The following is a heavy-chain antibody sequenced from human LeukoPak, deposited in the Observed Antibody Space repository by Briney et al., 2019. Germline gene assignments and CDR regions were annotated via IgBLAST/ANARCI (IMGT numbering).Heavy chain of an antibody. CDR3: ARVQTYYDFWSGYPYYFDY. V-gene: IGHV4-59*01. CDR1: GGSISSYY. J-gene: IGHJ4*02. Sequence: SETLSLTCTVSGGSISSYYWSWIRQPPGKRLEWVGFIYYSGSANYNPSLKSRVTISVDTSKNQFSLKLSSVTAADTAVYYCARVQTYYDFWSGYPYYFDYWGQGTLVTVSS. CDR2: IYYSGSA. D-gene: IGHD3-3*01.